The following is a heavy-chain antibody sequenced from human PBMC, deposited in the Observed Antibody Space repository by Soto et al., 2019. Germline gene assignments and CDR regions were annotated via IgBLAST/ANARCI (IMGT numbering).Heavy chain of an antibody. CDR1: GFNFSQYS. J-gene: IGHJ4*02. Sequence: GGSLRLSCAASGFNFSQYSMSWVRQAPGKGLEWVSAITDSGSGTHYADPVKGRFTISRDNSKNTLYLQLNSLRAEDTAVYYCAKDLSVVFDYWGQGTLVTVSS. CDR3: AKDLSVVFDY. V-gene: IGHV3-23*01. CDR2: ITDSGSGT. D-gene: IGHD2-15*01.